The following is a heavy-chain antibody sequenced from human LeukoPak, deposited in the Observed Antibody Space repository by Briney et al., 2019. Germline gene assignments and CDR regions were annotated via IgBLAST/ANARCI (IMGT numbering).Heavy chain of an antibody. CDR2: ISASSNYI. V-gene: IGHV3-21*06. CDR1: GFTFSNTN. Sequence: PGGSLRLPCAASGFTFSNTNMNWVRQAPGKGLKWVSFISASSNYIYYADSVKGRFTISRDNAQNSLYLQMNSLRAEDTAVYFCARVVSGYVDYWGQGTLVTVSS. D-gene: IGHD2-15*01. CDR3: ARVVSGYVDY. J-gene: IGHJ4*02.